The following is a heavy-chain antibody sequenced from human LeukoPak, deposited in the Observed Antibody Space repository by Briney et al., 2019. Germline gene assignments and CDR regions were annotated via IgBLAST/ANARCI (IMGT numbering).Heavy chain of an antibody. Sequence: GGSLRLSCAASGFIFSDYYMTWIRQAPGKGLEWVAVIWYDGSNKYYADSVKGRFTISRDNSKNTLYLLMNSLSAEDTAVYYCARDISARYLDYWGQGTLVTVSS. J-gene: IGHJ4*02. CDR1: GFIFSDYY. D-gene: IGHD6-6*01. CDR2: IWYDGSNK. V-gene: IGHV3-33*08. CDR3: ARDISARYLDY.